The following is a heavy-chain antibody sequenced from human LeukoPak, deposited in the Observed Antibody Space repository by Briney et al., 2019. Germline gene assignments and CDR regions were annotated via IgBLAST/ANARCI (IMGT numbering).Heavy chain of an antibody. CDR3: ARGQVVAAPSFDY. V-gene: IGHV4-59*01. J-gene: IGHJ4*02. CDR2: IYYSGST. CDR1: GGSISSYY. Sequence: SETLSLTCTVSGGSISSYYWSWIRQPPGEGLEWIGYIYYSGSTNYNPSLKSRVTISVDTSKNQFSLKLSSVTAADTAVYYCARGQVVAAPSFDYWGQGTLVTVSS. D-gene: IGHD2-15*01.